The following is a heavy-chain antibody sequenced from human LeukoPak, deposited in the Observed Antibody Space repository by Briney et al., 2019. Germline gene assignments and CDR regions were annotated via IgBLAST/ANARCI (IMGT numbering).Heavy chain of an antibody. CDR3: AKGPAPIAVAGTDY. CDR2: ISGSGGST. Sequence: PGGSLRLSCAASGFTFSSYAMSWVRQAPGKGLEWVSAISGSGGSTYYADSVKGRFTISRDNSKNTLYLQMNSLSAEDTAVYYCAKGPAPIAVAGTDYWGQGTLVTVSS. CDR1: GFTFSSYA. V-gene: IGHV3-23*01. D-gene: IGHD6-19*01. J-gene: IGHJ4*02.